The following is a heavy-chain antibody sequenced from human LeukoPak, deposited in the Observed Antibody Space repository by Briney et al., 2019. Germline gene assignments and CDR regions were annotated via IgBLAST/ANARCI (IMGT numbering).Heavy chain of an antibody. J-gene: IGHJ4*02. CDR3: ARGSDGWFAFDY. Sequence: GSLRLSCAASEFTVSTNYMSWVRQAPGKGLEWVSIIYTTGGKYYADSVKGRFTISRDNSKHTLYLRMNSLRGEDTAVYYCARGSDGWFAFDYWGQGILVTVSS. CDR1: EFTVSTNY. D-gene: IGHD6-19*01. CDR2: IYTTGGK. V-gene: IGHV3-66*01.